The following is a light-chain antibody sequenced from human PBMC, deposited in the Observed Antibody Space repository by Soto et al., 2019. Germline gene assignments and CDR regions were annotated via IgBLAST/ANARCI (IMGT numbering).Light chain of an antibody. J-gene: IGKJ2*01. V-gene: IGKV3-11*01. CDR2: DAS. Sequence: EIVLTQSPATLSLSPGERATLSCRASQSVSNSLSWFQQKPGQAPRLLIYDASNRATGIPVRFSGSGSGTDVNLTISSLEPEDFAVYYCQQRSNLPRTFGQGTKLEIK. CDR3: QQRSNLPRT. CDR1: QSVSNS.